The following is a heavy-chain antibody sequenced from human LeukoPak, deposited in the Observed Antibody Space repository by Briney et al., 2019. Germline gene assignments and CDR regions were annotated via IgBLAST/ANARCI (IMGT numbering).Heavy chain of an antibody. V-gene: IGHV3-66*02. J-gene: IGHJ4*02. CDR3: ASLLFYYDSTGYVNY. CDR2: IYSGGST. D-gene: IGHD3-22*01. CDR1: GFTVSSNY. Sequence: PGGSLRLSCAASGFTVSSNYVSWVRQAPGKGLEWVSVIYSGGSTYYADSVKGRFTISRDNSKNTLYLQMNSLRAEDTAVYYCASLLFYYDSTGYVNYWGQGTLVTVSS.